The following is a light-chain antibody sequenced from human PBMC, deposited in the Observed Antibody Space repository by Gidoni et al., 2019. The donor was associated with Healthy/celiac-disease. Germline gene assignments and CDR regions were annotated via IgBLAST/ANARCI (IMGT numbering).Light chain of an antibody. CDR3: SSYTSSSTKKV. V-gene: IGLV2-14*01. CDR1: SSDVGGYNC. J-gene: IGLJ1*01. CDR2: EVS. Sequence: QAALTQPASVSGSPGQSITISCTGTSSDVGGYNCVSWYQQPPGKAPKLMIYEVSNRPSGVSNRFSCSKSGNTASLTISGLQAEDEADYYCSSYTSSSTKKVFGTGTKVTVL.